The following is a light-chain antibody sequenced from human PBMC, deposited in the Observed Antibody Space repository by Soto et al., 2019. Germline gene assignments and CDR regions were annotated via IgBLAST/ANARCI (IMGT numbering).Light chain of an antibody. CDR1: SGHSSYA. Sequence: QPVLTQSPSASASLGASVKLTCTLSSGHSSYAIAWHQQQPEKGPRYLMKLNSDGSHSKGDGIPDLFSGSSSGAERYLTISSHQSEDEADYYCQTWGTGLLVFGGGTKLTVL. CDR3: QTWGTGLLV. J-gene: IGLJ3*02. V-gene: IGLV4-69*01. CDR2: LNSDGSH.